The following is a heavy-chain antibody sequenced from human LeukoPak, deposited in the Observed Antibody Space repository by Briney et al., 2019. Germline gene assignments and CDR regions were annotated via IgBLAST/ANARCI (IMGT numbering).Heavy chain of an antibody. CDR1: GGSISSGSYY. D-gene: IGHD3-3*01. CDR3: AREAKSYDFWSGYYYLDY. CDR2: IYTSGST. J-gene: IGHJ4*02. Sequence: SQTLSLTCTVSGGSISSGSYYWSWIRQPAGKGLEWIGRIYTSGSTNYNPSLKSRVTISVDTSKNQFSLKLSSVTAADTAVYYCAREAKSYDFWSGYYYLDYWGQGTLVTVSS. V-gene: IGHV4-61*02.